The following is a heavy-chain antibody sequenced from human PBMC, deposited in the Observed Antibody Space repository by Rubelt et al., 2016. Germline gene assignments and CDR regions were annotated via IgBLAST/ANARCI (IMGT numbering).Heavy chain of an antibody. V-gene: IGHV3-21*01. Sequence: EVQLVESGGGQVQPGGSLKLSCEASGFTFSSYSMNWVRQAPGKGLEWVSSISSSSSYIYYADSVKGRFTISRDNAKNSLYLQMNSLRAEETAVYYCARGGITMVRGVILGWGQGTLVTVSS. J-gene: IGHJ4*02. CDR2: ISSSSSYI. CDR3: ARGGITMVRGVILG. D-gene: IGHD3-10*01. CDR1: GFTFSSYS.